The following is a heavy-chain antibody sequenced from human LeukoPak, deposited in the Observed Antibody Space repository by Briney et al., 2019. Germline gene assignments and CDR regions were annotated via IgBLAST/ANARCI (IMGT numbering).Heavy chain of an antibody. V-gene: IGHV4-34*01. Sequence: SETLSLTCAVYGGSFSGYYWSWIRQPSGKGLEWIGEINHSGSTNYNPSLKSRVTISVDTSKNQFSLKLNSVTAADTAVYYCAREDYYGSGRLRYFDLWGRGTLVTVSS. CDR3: AREDYYGSGRLRYFDL. CDR2: INHSGST. CDR1: GGSFSGYY. D-gene: IGHD3-10*01. J-gene: IGHJ2*01.